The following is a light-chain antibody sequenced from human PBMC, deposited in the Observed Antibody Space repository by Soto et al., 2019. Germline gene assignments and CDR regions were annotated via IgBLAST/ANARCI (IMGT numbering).Light chain of an antibody. CDR3: QQRSNWPPT. Sequence: EVLMTQSPDTLYVSPGERVTLSCRASQSVSDNLAWYQQKPGQAPRLLIYDASNRATGIPARFSGSGSGTDFTLTISSLEPEDFAVYYCQQRSNWPPTFGQGTKVDIK. CDR1: QSVSDN. J-gene: IGKJ1*01. CDR2: DAS. V-gene: IGKV3-11*01.